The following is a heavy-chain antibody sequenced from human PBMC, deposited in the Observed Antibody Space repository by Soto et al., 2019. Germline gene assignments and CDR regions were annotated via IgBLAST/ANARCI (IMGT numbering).Heavy chain of an antibody. CDR1: GFTVSDNY. V-gene: IGHV3-66*01. CDR3: AREVDRRDYDSTGYSFDY. D-gene: IGHD3-22*01. J-gene: IGHJ4*02. Sequence: EVQLVESGGGLVQPGGSLRLSCAASGFTVSDNYMNWVRQAPGKGLEWVAVIYRGTTYYADSVKGRFTISRDNSKNTLYLQMSSLRPEDTAVYYCAREVDRRDYDSTGYSFDYWGQGPLVAVSS. CDR2: IYRGTT.